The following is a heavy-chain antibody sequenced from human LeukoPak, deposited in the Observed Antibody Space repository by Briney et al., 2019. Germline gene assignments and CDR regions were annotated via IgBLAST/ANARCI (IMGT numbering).Heavy chain of an antibody. J-gene: IGHJ4*02. CDR1: GFIFSSYW. CDR3: ARRVVVPAAPYYFDY. V-gene: IGHV3-74*01. Sequence: GGSLRLSCAASGFIFSSYWMHWVRQAPGKGLVWVSRINSDGSSTSYADTVKGRFTISRDNAKNTLYLQMNSLRAEDTAVYYCARRVVVPAAPYYFDYWGQGTLVTVSS. D-gene: IGHD2-2*01. CDR2: INSDGSST.